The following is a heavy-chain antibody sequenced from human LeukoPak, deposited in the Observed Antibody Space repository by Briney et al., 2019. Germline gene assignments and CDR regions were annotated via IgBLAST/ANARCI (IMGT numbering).Heavy chain of an antibody. V-gene: IGHV1-18*01. CDR3: ARGPFKTKTAISYSWFDP. Sequence: GASVKVSCKASGYTFTSYGISWVRQAPGQGLEWMGWISAYNGNTNYAQKLQGRVTMTTDTSTSTAYMELRSLRSDDTAVYYCARGPFKTKTAISYSWFDPWGQGTLVTVSS. CDR1: GYTFTSYG. J-gene: IGHJ5*02. CDR2: ISAYNGNT. D-gene: IGHD5-18*01.